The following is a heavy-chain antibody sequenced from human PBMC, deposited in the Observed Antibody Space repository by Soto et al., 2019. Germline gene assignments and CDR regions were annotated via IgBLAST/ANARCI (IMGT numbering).Heavy chain of an antibody. D-gene: IGHD1-1*01. Sequence: PGESLKISCKGSGYRFTSYWIGWVRQMPGKGLEWMGIIYPDDSDTRYSPSFQGQVTISVDKSISTAYLQWSSLKASDTAMYYCARGSTGSTTHYYYYAMDVWGQGTTVTSP. CDR2: IYPDDSDT. CDR3: ARGSTGSTTHYYYYAMDV. CDR1: GYRFTSYW. J-gene: IGHJ6*02. V-gene: IGHV5-51*01.